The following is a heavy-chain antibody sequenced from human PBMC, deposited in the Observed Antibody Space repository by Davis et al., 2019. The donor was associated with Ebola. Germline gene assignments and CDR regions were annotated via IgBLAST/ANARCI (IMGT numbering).Heavy chain of an antibody. Sequence: SETLSLTCAVSGGSISSGDYSWSWIRQPPGKGLEWIGYIYYSGSTYYNPSLKSRVTISVDTSKNQFSLKLSSVTAADTAVYYCARSGIAAAGTDYFDYWGQGTLVTVSS. CDR2: IYYSGST. J-gene: IGHJ4*02. V-gene: IGHV4-30-2*03. CDR3: ARSGIAAAGTDYFDY. CDR1: GGSISSGDYS. D-gene: IGHD6-13*01.